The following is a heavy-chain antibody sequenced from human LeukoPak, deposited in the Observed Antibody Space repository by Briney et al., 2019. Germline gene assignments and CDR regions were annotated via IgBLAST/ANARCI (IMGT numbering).Heavy chain of an antibody. V-gene: IGHV3-23*01. CDR1: GFTFSSYA. CDR3: AKDKNRWVVVTAMTPGDY. J-gene: IGHJ4*02. Sequence: PGGSLRLSCAASGFTFSSYAMSWVRQAPGKGLEWVSAISGSGGSTYYADSVKGRFIISRDNSKNTLYLQMNSLRAEDTAVYYCAKDKNRWVVVTAMTPGDYWGQGTLVTVSS. D-gene: IGHD2-21*02. CDR2: ISGSGGST.